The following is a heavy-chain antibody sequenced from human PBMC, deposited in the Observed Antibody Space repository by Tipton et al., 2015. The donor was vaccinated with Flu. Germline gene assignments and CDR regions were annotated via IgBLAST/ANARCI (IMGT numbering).Heavy chain of an antibody. CDR2: ISAYTDNR. D-gene: IGHD3-10*01. CDR1: GYSFNTYG. V-gene: IGHV1-18*01. Sequence: QLVQSGAEVKKPGASVKVSCKTSGYSFNTYGISWVRQAPGQGLEWMGWISAYTDNRNYAQRFQGRVTITRDEATSTAYMELSSLTSEDTAVYYCASKYFYYNSAYDREHWGQGTLVTVSS. CDR3: ASKYFYYNSAYDREH. J-gene: IGHJ1*01.